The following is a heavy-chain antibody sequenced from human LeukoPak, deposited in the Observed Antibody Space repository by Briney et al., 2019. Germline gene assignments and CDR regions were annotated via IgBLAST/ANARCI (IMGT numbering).Heavy chain of an antibody. Sequence: ASVKVSCKASGYTFTSYDINWVRQATGQGLEWMGWMNPNSGNTGYAQKFQGRVTITRNTSISTAYMELSSLRSEDTAVYYCARGFPSHLPMDYSNNWFDPWGQGTLVTVSS. V-gene: IGHV1-8*03. CDR3: ARGFPSHLPMDYSNNWFDP. CDR2: MNPNSGNT. J-gene: IGHJ5*02. D-gene: IGHD4-11*01. CDR1: GYTFTSYD.